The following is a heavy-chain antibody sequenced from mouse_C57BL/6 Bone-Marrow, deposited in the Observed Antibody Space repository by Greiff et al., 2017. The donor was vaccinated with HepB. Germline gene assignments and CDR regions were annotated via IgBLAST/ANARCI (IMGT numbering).Heavy chain of an antibody. J-gene: IGHJ3*01. CDR2: INPSNGGT. V-gene: IGHV1-53*01. CDR1: GYTFTSYW. Sequence: QVQLQQSGTELVKPGASVKLSCKASGYTFTSYWMHWVKQRPGQGLEWIGNINPSNGGTNYNEKFKSKATLTVDTASSTAYMQLSSLTSEDSAVYYCKLLRYGRDAFAYWGQGTLVTVSA. D-gene: IGHD1-1*01. CDR3: KLLRYGRDAFAY.